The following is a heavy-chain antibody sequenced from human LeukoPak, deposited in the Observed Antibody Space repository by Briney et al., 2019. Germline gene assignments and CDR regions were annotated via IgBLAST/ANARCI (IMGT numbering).Heavy chain of an antibody. Sequence: GGSMRLSCAASGFTFSSYWMSWVRQAPGKGLEWVANIKQDGSEKYYVDSVKGRFTISRDNAKNSLYLQMNSLRAEDTAVYYCATEDYYDSSGYYFDYWGQGTLVTVSS. D-gene: IGHD3-22*01. CDR3: ATEDYYDSSGYYFDY. CDR2: IKQDGSEK. CDR1: GFTFSSYW. V-gene: IGHV3-7*01. J-gene: IGHJ4*02.